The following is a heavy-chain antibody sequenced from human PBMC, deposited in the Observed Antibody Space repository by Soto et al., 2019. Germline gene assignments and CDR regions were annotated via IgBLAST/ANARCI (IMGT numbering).Heavy chain of an antibody. J-gene: IGHJ6*02. CDR1: GFTFSSCD. D-gene: IGHD2-2*01. CDR2: IWYDGSNK. V-gene: IGHV3-33*01. Sequence: SGGSLRLSCAASGFTFSSCDMHWVRQAPGKGLEWVAVIWYDGSNKYYADSVKGRFTISRDNSKNTLYLQMNSLRAEDTAVYYCARDICSSTSCYAHYYYGMDVWGQGTTVTVSS. CDR3: ARDICSSTSCYAHYYYGMDV.